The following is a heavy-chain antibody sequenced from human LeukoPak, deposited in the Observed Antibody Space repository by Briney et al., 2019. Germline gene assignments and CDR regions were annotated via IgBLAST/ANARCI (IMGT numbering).Heavy chain of an antibody. CDR1: GYSFTSYW. CDR3: ARQFYRSAAAGPYFDY. CDR2: IYPGDSDT. V-gene: IGHV5-51*01. Sequence: ASVKISCKGSGYSFTSYWIGWVRQMPGKGLEWMGIIYPGDSDTRYSPSFQGQVTISADKSISTAYLQWSSLKASDTAMYYCARQFYRSAAAGPYFDYWGQGTLVTVSS. J-gene: IGHJ4*02. D-gene: IGHD6-13*01.